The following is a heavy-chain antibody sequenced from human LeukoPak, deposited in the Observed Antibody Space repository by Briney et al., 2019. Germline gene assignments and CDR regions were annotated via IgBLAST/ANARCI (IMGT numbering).Heavy chain of an antibody. V-gene: IGHV3-74*01. CDR3: ARGSGYYLFDH. CDR1: GFTFSSYW. Sequence: GGSLRLSCAASGFTFSSYWMHWVRQAPGKGLVWVSRVNSDGSDTTYADSVKGRVTISRDNAKNTLYLQMNSLRAEDTAVYYCARGSGYYLFDHWGQGTLVTVSS. CDR2: VNSDGSDT. D-gene: IGHD3-3*01. J-gene: IGHJ4*02.